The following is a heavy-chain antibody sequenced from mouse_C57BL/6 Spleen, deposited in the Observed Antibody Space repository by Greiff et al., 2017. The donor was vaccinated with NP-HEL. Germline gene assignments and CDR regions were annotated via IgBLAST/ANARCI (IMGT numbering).Heavy chain of an antibody. CDR1: GYAFSSSW. J-gene: IGHJ4*01. Sequence: VQLQQSGPELVKPGASVTISCKASGYAFSSSWMTWVPPRPGQGLAWIGRISPGDGDTYYNGKFKGKATLTADKSSSTAYMQLSSLTSEDSAVYFCARRDDYDDIFYYAMDYWGQGTSVTVSS. D-gene: IGHD2-4*01. V-gene: IGHV1-82*01. CDR2: ISPGDGDT. CDR3: ARRDDYDDIFYYAMDY.